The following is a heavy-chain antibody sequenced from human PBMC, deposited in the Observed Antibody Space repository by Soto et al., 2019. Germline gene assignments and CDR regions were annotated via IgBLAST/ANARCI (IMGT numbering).Heavy chain of an antibody. CDR2: ISGSGGST. J-gene: IGHJ4*01. D-gene: IGHD3-22*01. CDR1: GFTFSSYA. Sequence: GGSLRLSCAASGFTFSSYAMNWVRQAPGKELEWVSVISGSGGSTYYADSGKGRLTTSRDNSKNTLYVQMSSLRAEDTAVYYCAKAISGYNAPLDHSGHGTRVTFSS. V-gene: IGHV3-23*01. CDR3: AKAISGYNAPLDH.